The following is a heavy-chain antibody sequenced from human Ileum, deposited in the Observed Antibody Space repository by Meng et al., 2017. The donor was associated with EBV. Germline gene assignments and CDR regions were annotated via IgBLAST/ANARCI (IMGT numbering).Heavy chain of an antibody. J-gene: IGHJ2*01. CDR3: ARGQKGYFDL. Sequence: QGQLPASGPGLVKPSQTLSLTCTVSGGSISSSNYYWSWIRQPPGKGLEWSGHIYNSGSTYYNPSLKSRITISVDTSKNQFSLKLSSVTAADTAVYYCARGQKGYFDLWGRGTLVTVSS. CDR2: IYNSGST. CDR1: GGSISSSNYY. V-gene: IGHV4-30-4*01.